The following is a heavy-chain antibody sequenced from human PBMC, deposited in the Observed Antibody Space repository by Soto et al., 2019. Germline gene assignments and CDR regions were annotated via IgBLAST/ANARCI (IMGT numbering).Heavy chain of an antibody. CDR1: GGSISSYY. CDR3: ARGNTYYDFWSGYYTHSWFDP. J-gene: IGHJ5*02. D-gene: IGHD3-3*01. V-gene: IGHV4-59*01. CDR2: IYYSGST. Sequence: SETLSLTCTVSGGSISSYYWSWIRQPPGKGLEWIGYIYYSGSTNYNPSLKSRVTISVDTSKNQFSLKLSSVTAADTAVYYCARGNTYYDFWSGYYTHSWFDPWGQGTLVTVS.